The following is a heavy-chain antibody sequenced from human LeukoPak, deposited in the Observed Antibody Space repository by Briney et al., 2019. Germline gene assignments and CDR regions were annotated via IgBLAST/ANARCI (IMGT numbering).Heavy chain of an antibody. J-gene: IGHJ3*02. CDR1: GYTLTELS. CDR3: ATFRTRLRYFDM. CDR2: FDPEDGEA. V-gene: IGHV1-24*01. Sequence: ASVKVSCKVSGYTLTELSMHWVRQAPGKGLEWMGGFDPEDGEAIYAQKFQGRVTMTEDTSTDTAYMELSSLRSEDTAVYYCATFRTRLRYFDMWGKGTMVTVSS. D-gene: IGHD3-9*01.